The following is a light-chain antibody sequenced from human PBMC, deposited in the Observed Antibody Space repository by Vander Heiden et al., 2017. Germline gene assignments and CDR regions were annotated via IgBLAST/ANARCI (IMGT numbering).Light chain of an antibody. CDR3: QQYNNWPPWT. J-gene: IGKJ1*01. CDR1: QSVSSN. CDR2: RAS. V-gene: IGKV3-15*01. Sequence: VVIPQSPATLSVSPGERATLSCRASQSVSSNVTWYQQKPRQAPRLLIYRASTRATGIPARFSGSGSGTEFTLTISSLQSEDFAIYYCQQYNNWPPWTFGQGTKVEIK.